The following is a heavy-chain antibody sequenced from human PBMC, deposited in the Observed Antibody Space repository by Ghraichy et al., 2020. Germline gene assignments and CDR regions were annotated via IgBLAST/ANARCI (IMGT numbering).Heavy chain of an antibody. J-gene: IGHJ4*02. CDR1: GIAFSNSI. CDR3: AREGHSSGRAPAFDH. CDR2: MSFDGYSK. D-gene: IGHD6-25*01. Sequence: GGSLRLSCAASGIAFSNSIMHWVRQAPGKGLEWVAGMSFDGYSKYYMESVKGRFTISRDDSKSTLYLQMNSLSTEDTAVYYCAREGHSSGRAPAFDHWGQGALVTVSS. V-gene: IGHV3-30-3*01.